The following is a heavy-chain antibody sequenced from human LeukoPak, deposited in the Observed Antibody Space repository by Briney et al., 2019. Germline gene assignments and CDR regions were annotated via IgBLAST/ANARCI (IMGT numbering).Heavy chain of an antibody. CDR2: IWYDGSDK. CDR1: GFTFSSYG. D-gene: IGHD2-21*01. V-gene: IGHV3-33*01. Sequence: PGRSLRLSCAASGFTFSSYGMHWVRQAPGKGLEWVAVIWYDGSDKYYADSVKGRFTISRDNSKNTLYLQMNSLRAEDTAVYYCARELLGMDVWGKGITVTVSS. CDR3: ARELLGMDV. J-gene: IGHJ6*04.